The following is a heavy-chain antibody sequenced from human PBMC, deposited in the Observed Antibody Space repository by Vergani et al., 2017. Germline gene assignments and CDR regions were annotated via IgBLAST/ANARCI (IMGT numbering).Heavy chain of an antibody. Sequence: QLQLQESGPGLVKPSETLSLTCTVSGGSISSSSYYWGWIRQPPGKGLEWIGSIYYSGRTNYNPSLKSRVTISVDTSKNQFSLKLSTVTAADTAVYYCARESPIRYQGFDYWGQGTMVTVSS. CDR1: GGSISSSSYY. D-gene: IGHD3-9*01. V-gene: IGHV4-39*07. CDR3: ARESPIRYQGFDY. CDR2: IYYSGRT. J-gene: IGHJ4*02.